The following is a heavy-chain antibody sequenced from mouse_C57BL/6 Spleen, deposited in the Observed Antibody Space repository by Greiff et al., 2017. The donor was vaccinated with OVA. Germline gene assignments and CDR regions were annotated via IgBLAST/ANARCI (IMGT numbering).Heavy chain of an antibody. J-gene: IGHJ2*01. CDR3: ARSRTTVGDY. Sequence: VKLMESGPELVKPGASVKISCKASGYAFSSSWMNWVKQRPGKGLEWIGRIYPGDGDTNYNGKFKGKATLTADKSSSTAYMQLSSLTSEDSAVYFCARSRTTVGDYWGQGTTLTVSS. CDR1: GYAFSSSW. CDR2: IYPGDGDT. D-gene: IGHD1-1*01. V-gene: IGHV1-82*01.